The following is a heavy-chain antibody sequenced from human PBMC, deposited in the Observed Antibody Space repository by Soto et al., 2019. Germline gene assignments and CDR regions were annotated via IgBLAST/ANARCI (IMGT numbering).Heavy chain of an antibody. J-gene: IGHJ4*02. D-gene: IGHD6-19*01. V-gene: IGHV3-23*01. Sequence: EVHLLESGGDLVQPGGSLTLSCAASGFTFSDYAMSWVRQAPGKGLEWVSAFRGGGGSTFYADSVRGRFTISRDNAKSTLYLHMNSLRAEDTAVYYCAKIGWAIVAGWEYDYWSQGTLLTVSS. CDR2: FRGGGGST. CDR3: AKIGWAIVAGWEYDY. CDR1: GFTFSDYA.